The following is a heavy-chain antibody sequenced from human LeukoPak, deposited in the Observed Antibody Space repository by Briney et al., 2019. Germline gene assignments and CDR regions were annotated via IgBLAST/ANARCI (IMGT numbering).Heavy chain of an antibody. V-gene: IGHV3-30*02. J-gene: IGHJ4*02. CDR2: KRYDGSNK. CDR1: GFTFSSYG. Sequence: GGSLRLSCAASGFTFSSYGMHWVRQAPGKGLEWVAFKRYDGSNKYYADSVKGRFTISRDNSKNTLYLQMNSLGAEDTAVYYCAKDRVDYYYDSSGYQGLDYWGQGTLVTVSS. D-gene: IGHD3-22*01. CDR3: AKDRVDYYYDSSGYQGLDY.